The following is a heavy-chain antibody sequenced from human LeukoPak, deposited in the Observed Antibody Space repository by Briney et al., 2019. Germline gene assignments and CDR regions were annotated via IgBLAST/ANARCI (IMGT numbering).Heavy chain of an antibody. Sequence: GGSLRLSCAASGFTFSSYAMHWVRQAPGKGLEWVAVISYDGSNKYYADSVKGRFTISRDNSKNTLYLQMNSLRAEDTAVYYCARPFLRFLEWFIFDYWGQGTLVTVSS. J-gene: IGHJ4*02. CDR3: ARPFLRFLEWFIFDY. CDR1: GFTFSSYA. CDR2: ISYDGSNK. V-gene: IGHV3-30*04. D-gene: IGHD3-3*01.